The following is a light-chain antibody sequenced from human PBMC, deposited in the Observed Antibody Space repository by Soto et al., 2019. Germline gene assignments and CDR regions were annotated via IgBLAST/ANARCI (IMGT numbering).Light chain of an antibody. CDR3: SSYTVTTTLVV. V-gene: IGLV2-14*01. CDR2: GVA. Sequence: QPVLTQPASVSGSPGQSVTISCTGTSSDIGAFNYVSWYQHHPGKAPKLMIYGVANRPSGVSNRFSGAKSGNTASLTISGLQAEDEASYYCSSYTVTTTLVVFGGGTKLTVL. CDR1: SSDIGAFNY. J-gene: IGLJ2*01.